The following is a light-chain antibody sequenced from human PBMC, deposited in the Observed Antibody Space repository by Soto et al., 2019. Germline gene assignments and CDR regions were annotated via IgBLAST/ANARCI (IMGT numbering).Light chain of an antibody. V-gene: IGLV1-36*01. Sequence: QSVLTQPPSVSDAPRQRVTISCSGSSSNIGKNAVNWYQQVPGKAPKLLIYYDDLLPSGVSDRFSASKSGTSASLAISGLQSEDEADYYCAAWDDSLYSYVFGTATKLTVL. CDR1: SSNIGKNA. J-gene: IGLJ1*01. CDR3: AAWDDSLYSYV. CDR2: YDD.